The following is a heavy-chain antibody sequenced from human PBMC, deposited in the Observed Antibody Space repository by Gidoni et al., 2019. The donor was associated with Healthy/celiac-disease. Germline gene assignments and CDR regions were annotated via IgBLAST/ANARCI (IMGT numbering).Heavy chain of an antibody. D-gene: IGHD2-2*01. Sequence: EVQLVQSGAEVQKPGESLKISCKGSGYSFTSYWIGWVRQMHGKGLEWMGIIYPVDSDTRYSPSCQGQVTISADKSISTAYLQWSSLKASDTAMYYCARLLVPAAISFSEYWYFDLWGRGTLVTVSS. J-gene: IGHJ2*01. CDR3: ARLLVPAAISFSEYWYFDL. V-gene: IGHV5-51*01. CDR2: IYPVDSDT. CDR1: GYSFTSYW.